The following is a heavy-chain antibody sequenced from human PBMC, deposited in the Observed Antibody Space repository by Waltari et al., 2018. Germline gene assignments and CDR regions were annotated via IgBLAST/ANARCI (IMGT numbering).Heavy chain of an antibody. Sequence: EVQLLESGGGLVQPGGSLSLSCAASGVTFNTYVMTWVRQAPGKGLEWVSGVSSSGSITYYADSVKGRFTISRDNSKNTLSLQMNSLRVDDTAVYYCAKVYGSGWSPGEYWGLGTLVTVSS. D-gene: IGHD6-19*01. CDR2: VSSSGSIT. V-gene: IGHV3-23*01. J-gene: IGHJ4*02. CDR1: GVTFNTYV. CDR3: AKVYGSGWSPGEY.